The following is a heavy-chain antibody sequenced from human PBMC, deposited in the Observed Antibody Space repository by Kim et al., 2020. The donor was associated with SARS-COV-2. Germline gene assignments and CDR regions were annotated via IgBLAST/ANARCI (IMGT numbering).Heavy chain of an antibody. D-gene: IGHD2-2*01. J-gene: IGHJ6*03. CDR2: ISSSGSTI. CDR3: ARHGLYCSSTSCYPYYYYYYMDV. CDR1: GFTFSDYY. Sequence: GGSLRLSCAASGFTFSDYYMSWIRQAPGKGPEWVSYISSSGSTIYYADSVKGRFTISRDNAKNSLYLQMNSLRAEDTAVYYCARHGLYCSSTSCYPYYYYYYMDVWGKGTTVTVSS. V-gene: IGHV3-11*01.